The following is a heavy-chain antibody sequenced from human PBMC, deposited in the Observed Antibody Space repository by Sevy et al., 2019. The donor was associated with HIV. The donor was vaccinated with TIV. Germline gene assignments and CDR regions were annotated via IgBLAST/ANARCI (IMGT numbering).Heavy chain of an antibody. V-gene: IGHV3-21*04. CDR1: GFPFSSYD. CDR3: ARDRGVPRTRGSYQYGMDV. CDR2: ISSSSNFV. J-gene: IGHJ6*02. D-gene: IGHD3-16*01. Sequence: GESLKISCTASGFPFSSYDMIWVRQAPGQGLEWISSISSSSNFVYQADSVKGRFTISRDNAKNSLFLQMNSLTVEDTAVYYCARDRGVPRTRGSYQYGMDVWGQRTTVTVSS.